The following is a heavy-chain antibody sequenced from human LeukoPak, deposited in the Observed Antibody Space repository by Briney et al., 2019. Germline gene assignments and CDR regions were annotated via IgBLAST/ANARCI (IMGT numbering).Heavy chain of an antibody. V-gene: IGHV3-74*03. CDR1: GFSFTNYW. CDR2: VSSDGSVT. J-gene: IGHJ4*02. D-gene: IGHD2-21*02. CDR3: VRGSLRLPRSTPDY. Sequence: GGSLRLSCAVSGFSFTNYWMHWVRQDPGKGRVWVSYVSSDGSVTKYADSVKGRFTISRDNAVNTLYLQMNSLRVEDTAVYYCVRGSLRLPRSTPDYWGQGTLVTVSS.